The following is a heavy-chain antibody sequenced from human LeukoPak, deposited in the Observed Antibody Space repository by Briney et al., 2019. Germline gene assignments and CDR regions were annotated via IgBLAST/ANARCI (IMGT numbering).Heavy chain of an antibody. CDR1: GGSISSYY. Sequence: SETLSLTCTVPGGSISSYYWSWLRQPPGKGLEWIGRIYTSGSTNYNPSLKSRVTMSVDTSKNQFSLKLSSVTAADTAVYYCARGPLTFGGVIVIDDAFDIWGQGTMVTVSS. V-gene: IGHV4-4*07. CDR2: IYTSGST. D-gene: IGHD3-16*02. CDR3: ARGPLTFGGVIVIDDAFDI. J-gene: IGHJ3*02.